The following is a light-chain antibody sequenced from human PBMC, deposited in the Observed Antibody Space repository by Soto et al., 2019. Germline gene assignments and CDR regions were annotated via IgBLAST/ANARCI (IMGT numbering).Light chain of an antibody. J-gene: IGKJ2*01. V-gene: IGKV3-15*01. CDR1: RSVSSD. CDR2: GAS. CDR3: QQYHNWLMYT. Sequence: EIVMTQSPVTLSVSPGERATLSCRASRSVSSDLAWYQQKPGQAPRLLIYGASTRATGIPARFSGSGSGTEFTLTISSLQSEDFAVYYCQQYHNWLMYTFGQGTKLEI.